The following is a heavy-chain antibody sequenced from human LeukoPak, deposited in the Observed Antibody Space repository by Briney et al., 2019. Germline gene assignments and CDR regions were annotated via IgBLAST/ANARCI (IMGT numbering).Heavy chain of an antibody. CDR2: MNPNSGNT. V-gene: IGHV1-8*01. CDR3: ARFAHYDFWSGYYFGFSRVYYYYGMDV. D-gene: IGHD3-3*01. Sequence: ASVKVSCKASGYTFTSYDINWVRQATGQGLGWMGWMNPNSGNTGYAQKFQGRVTMTRNTSISTAYMELSSLRSEDTAVYYCARFAHYDFWSGYYFGFSRVYYYYGMDVWGQGTTVTVSS. J-gene: IGHJ6*02. CDR1: GYTFTSYD.